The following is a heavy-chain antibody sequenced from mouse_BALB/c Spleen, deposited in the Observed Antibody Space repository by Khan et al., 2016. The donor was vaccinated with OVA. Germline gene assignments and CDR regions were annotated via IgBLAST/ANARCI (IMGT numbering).Heavy chain of an antibody. CDR1: GYIFTDYN. V-gene: IGHV1-18*01. CDR2: IFPNNADT. CDR3: ARHGYGGFAY. D-gene: IGHD2-2*01. J-gene: IGHJ3*01. Sequence: VRLQQSGPELVKPGASVKIPCKASGYIFTDYNMAWVKQSHGRSLEWIGDIFPNNADTIYNQKFKGKATLTVDKSSSTAYMELRSLTSEDTAVYYCARHGYGGFAYWGQGTLVTVSA.